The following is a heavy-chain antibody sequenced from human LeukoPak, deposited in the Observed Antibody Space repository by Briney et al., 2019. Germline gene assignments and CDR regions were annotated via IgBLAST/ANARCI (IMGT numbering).Heavy chain of an antibody. CDR3: ARDRGAVAGVFDY. CDR2: IYYSGST. J-gene: IGHJ4*02. Sequence: SETLSLTCTVSGGSISSYYWSWIRQPPGKGLEWIGYIYYSGSTNYNPSLKSRVTISVDTSKNQFSLKLSSVTAADTAVYYCARDRGAVAGVFDYWGQGTLVSVSS. D-gene: IGHD6-19*01. V-gene: IGHV4-59*01. CDR1: GGSISSYY.